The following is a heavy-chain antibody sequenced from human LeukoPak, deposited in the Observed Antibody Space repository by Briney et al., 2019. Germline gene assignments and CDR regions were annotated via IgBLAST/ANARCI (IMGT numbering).Heavy chain of an antibody. J-gene: IGHJ4*02. CDR2: INHSGST. V-gene: IGHV4-34*01. CDR1: GGSFSGYY. D-gene: IGHD4-17*01. CDR3: ARAVTTPHDY. Sequence: SETLSLTCAVYGGSFSGYYWSGIRQPPGKGLEWIGEINHSGSTNYNPSLKSRVTISVDTSKNQFSLKLSSVTAADTAVYYCARAVTTPHDYWGQGTLVTVSS.